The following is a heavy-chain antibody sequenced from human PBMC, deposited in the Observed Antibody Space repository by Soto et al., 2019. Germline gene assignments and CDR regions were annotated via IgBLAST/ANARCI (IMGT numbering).Heavy chain of an antibody. CDR2: INSDGSST. CDR3: ARIKFGSDYYYGMDV. J-gene: IGHJ6*02. CDR1: GFTFSSYW. V-gene: IGHV3-74*01. Sequence: HPGGSLRLSCAASGFTFSSYWMHWARQAPGKGLVWVSRINSDGSSTSYADSVKGRFTISRDNAKNTLYLQMNSLRAEDTAVYYCARIKFGSDYYYGMDVWGQGTTDTVSS. D-gene: IGHD3-10*01.